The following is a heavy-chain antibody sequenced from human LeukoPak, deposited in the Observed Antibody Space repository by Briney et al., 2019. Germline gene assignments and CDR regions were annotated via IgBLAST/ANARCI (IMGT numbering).Heavy chain of an antibody. Sequence: PSATLSLTCAVYGGSISSGDYSWSWIRQPPGKGLELFVYVAHSGRTYYNPSLKSRVTISVDRCKSQFSLNRSSVTAADTAVYYCARGGYSWYDDWGQGILVTVSS. CDR3: ARGGYSWYDD. CDR1: GGSISSGDYS. CDR2: VAHSGRT. V-gene: IGHV4-30-2*01. J-gene: IGHJ5*02.